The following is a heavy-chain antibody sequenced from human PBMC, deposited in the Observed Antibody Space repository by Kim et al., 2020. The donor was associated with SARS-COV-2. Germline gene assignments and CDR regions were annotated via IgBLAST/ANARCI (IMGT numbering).Heavy chain of an antibody. CDR3: ARQGRVEATKVFDYYGLDV. CDR2: VYKSGST. CDR1: GDSVSGYY. V-gene: IGHV4-59*08. Sequence: SETLSLTCTVSGDSVSGYYFNWIRQSPGKGLEWIGYVYKSGSTNYNPSLKTRVTISVDAAKSQFSLKLTSVTAADTGVYYCARQGRVEATKVFDYYGLDVWGKGPRSPSPQ. D-gene: IGHD1-26*01. J-gene: IGHJ6*01.